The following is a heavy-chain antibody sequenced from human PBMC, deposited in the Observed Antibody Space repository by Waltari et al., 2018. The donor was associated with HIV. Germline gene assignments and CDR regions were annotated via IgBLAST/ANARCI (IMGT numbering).Heavy chain of an antibody. CDR2: IHHPGST. J-gene: IGHJ5*02. CDR1: GGSISTYNW. Sequence: QVQLQESGPGQVEPSGTLSLTCAVSGGSISTYNWWTWVRQPPGKGLECIGEIHHPGSTNYNNSLKSRVTISVDKSKNQFSLELRSVTAADTAVYYCVRVVSDGNGSSWLDPWGQGTLVTVSS. CDR3: VRVVSDGNGSSWLDP. V-gene: IGHV4-4*02. D-gene: IGHD2-21*01.